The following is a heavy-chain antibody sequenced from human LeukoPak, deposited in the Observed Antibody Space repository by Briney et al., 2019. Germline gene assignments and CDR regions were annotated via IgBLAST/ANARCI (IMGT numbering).Heavy chain of an antibody. Sequence: GGSLRLSCAASGFTFSSYWMHWVRQAPGKGLEWVSLIRSDGGNTTYADSVKGRFTISRDDAKNTLYLQMNSLRAEDTAVYYCARDRGYCTGGSCYLFDYWGQGALVTVSS. CDR2: IRSDGGNT. V-gene: IGHV3-74*01. D-gene: IGHD2-15*01. CDR1: GFTFSSYW. CDR3: ARDRGYCTGGSCYLFDY. J-gene: IGHJ4*02.